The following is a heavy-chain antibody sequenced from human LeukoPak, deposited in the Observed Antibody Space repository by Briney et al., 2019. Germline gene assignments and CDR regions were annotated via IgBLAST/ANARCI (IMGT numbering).Heavy chain of an antibody. V-gene: IGHV4-39*01. CDR1: GVPISSSNSY. CDR3: ARQTGSGLFILP. CDR2: IYYSGNT. Sequence: SETLSLTCTVSGVPISSSNSYWGWLRQPPGTGLEWIGSIYYSGNTYYNASLKSQVSISIDTSKNQFSLRLTSVTAADTAVYYCARQTGSGLFILPGGQGTLVTVSS. D-gene: IGHD3/OR15-3a*01. J-gene: IGHJ4*02.